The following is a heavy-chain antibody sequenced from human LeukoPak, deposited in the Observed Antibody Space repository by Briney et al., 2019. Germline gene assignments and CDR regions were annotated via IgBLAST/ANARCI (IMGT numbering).Heavy chain of an antibody. CDR2: IIPIFGTA. CDR1: GGTFSSYA. CDR3: AREAPGITMIVVCCFDY. Sequence: SVKVSCKASGGTFSSYAISWVRQAPGQGLEWMGRIIPIFGTANYAQKFQGRVTITTDESTSTAYMELSSLRSEDTAVYYCAREAPGITMIVVCCFDYWGQGTLVTVSS. V-gene: IGHV1-69*05. J-gene: IGHJ4*02. D-gene: IGHD3-22*01.